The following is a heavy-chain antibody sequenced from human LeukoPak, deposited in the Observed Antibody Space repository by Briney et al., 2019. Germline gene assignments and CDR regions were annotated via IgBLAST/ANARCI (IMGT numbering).Heavy chain of an antibody. CDR3: ARSHRGYSYGPYYFDY. CDR2: ISYDGSNK. V-gene: IGHV3-30-3*01. J-gene: IGHJ4*02. D-gene: IGHD5-18*01. CDR1: GFTFSTYA. Sequence: GRSLRLSCAASGFTFSTYAMHWVRQAPGKGLEWVAVISYDGSNKYYADSVKGRFTISRDNSKNTLYLQMNSLRAEDTAVYYCARSHRGYSYGPYYFDYWGQGTLVTVSS.